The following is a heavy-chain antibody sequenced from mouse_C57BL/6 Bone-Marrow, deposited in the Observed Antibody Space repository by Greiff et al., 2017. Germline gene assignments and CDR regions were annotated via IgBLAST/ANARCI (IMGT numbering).Heavy chain of an antibody. J-gene: IGHJ3*01. Sequence: EVQLVESGGGLVQPEGSLKLSCAASGFTFSDYGMAWVRQAPRKGPEWVAFISNLAYSIYYADTVTGRFTISREKAKNTLYLDMSSLRSEDTAMYYCARAGDYDWFSYWGQGTLVTVSA. D-gene: IGHD2-4*01. CDR1: GFTFSDYG. CDR2: ISNLAYSI. CDR3: ARAGDYDWFSY. V-gene: IGHV5-15*01.